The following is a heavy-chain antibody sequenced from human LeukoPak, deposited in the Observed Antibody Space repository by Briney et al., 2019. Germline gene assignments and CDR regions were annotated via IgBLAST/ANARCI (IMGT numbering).Heavy chain of an antibody. CDR3: ARDLNTETYYYDSSGYYDY. Sequence: GASVKVSCKASGGTFSSYAISWVRLAPGQGLEWMGGIIPIFGTANYAQKFQGRVTITADKSTSTAYMELSSLRSEDTAVYYCARDLNTETYYYDSSGYYDYWGQGTLVTVSS. D-gene: IGHD3-22*01. CDR1: GGTFSSYA. J-gene: IGHJ4*02. CDR2: IIPIFGTA. V-gene: IGHV1-69*06.